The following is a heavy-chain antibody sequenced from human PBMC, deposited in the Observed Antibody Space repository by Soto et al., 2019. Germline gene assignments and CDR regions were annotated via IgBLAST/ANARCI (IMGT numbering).Heavy chain of an antibody. CDR3: AGSGSYSGWYCDS. J-gene: IGHJ4*02. V-gene: IGHV1-69*01. Sequence: QVQLVQSGAEVKKPGSSVKVSCEASGGTFSSYAITWVRQAPGQGLEWMGGIIPSFRTANYAQKFQGRVTITADESTSTAYMELNSLRSEGTAVYYCAGSGSYSGWYCDSWGQGTLVTVSS. CDR2: IIPSFRTA. D-gene: IGHD3-10*01. CDR1: GGTFSSYA.